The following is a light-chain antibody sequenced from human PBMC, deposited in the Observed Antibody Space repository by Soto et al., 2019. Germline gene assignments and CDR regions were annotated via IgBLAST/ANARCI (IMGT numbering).Light chain of an antibody. Sequence: QSVLTQPASVSGSPGQSITISCTGTSSDVGGYNYVSWYQRHPGKAPKLMIYDVSNRPSGVSNRFSGSKSGNTASLTISGLQAEDEADYYCSSYTSSSTYVFGTGTKFTVL. V-gene: IGLV2-14*01. CDR3: SSYTSSSTYV. CDR2: DVS. CDR1: SSDVGGYNY. J-gene: IGLJ1*01.